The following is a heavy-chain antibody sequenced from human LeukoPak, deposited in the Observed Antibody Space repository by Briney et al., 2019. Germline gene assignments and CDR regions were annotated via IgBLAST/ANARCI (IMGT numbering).Heavy chain of an antibody. CDR2: IYYSGST. V-gene: IGHV4-59*08. CDR1: GGPISSYY. CDR3: ARHAYYDILTGPIPGGWFDP. Sequence: TSETQSLTCTVSGGPISSYYWSWIRQPPGKGLEWIGYIYYSGSTNYNPSLKSRVTISVDTSKNQFSLKLSSVTAADTAVYYCARHAYYDILTGPIPGGWFDPWGQGTLVTVSS. D-gene: IGHD3-9*01. J-gene: IGHJ5*02.